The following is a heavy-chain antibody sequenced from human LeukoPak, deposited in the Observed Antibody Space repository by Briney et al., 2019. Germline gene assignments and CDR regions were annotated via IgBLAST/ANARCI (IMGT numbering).Heavy chain of an antibody. Sequence: GGSLRLSCAASGFTFSSYWMHWVRQAPGEGLVWVSRINSDGNTSYADSVKGRFTISRDNAKNSLYLQMNSLRAEDTAVYYCARDSYSSPRYFDYWGQGTLVTVSS. CDR3: ARDSYSSPRYFDY. J-gene: IGHJ4*02. CDR1: GFTFSSYW. CDR2: INSDGNT. V-gene: IGHV3-74*01. D-gene: IGHD6-13*01.